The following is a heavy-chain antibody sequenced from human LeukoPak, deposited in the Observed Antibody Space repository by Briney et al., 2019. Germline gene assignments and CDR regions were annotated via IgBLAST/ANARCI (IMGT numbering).Heavy chain of an antibody. CDR1: GFTFTNAW. V-gene: IGHV3-15*01. J-gene: IGHJ4*02. D-gene: IGHD1-14*01. CDR3: TTDGGITVRPLFDC. Sequence: PGGSLRLSCGASGFTFTNAWMSWVRQAPGKGLEWVGRIKSKTDGGAIDYAAPVKGRFTISRDDSKNMVYLQMNGLKTEDTAVYYCTTDGGITVRPLFDCWGQGTLVTVSS. CDR2: IKSKTDGGAI.